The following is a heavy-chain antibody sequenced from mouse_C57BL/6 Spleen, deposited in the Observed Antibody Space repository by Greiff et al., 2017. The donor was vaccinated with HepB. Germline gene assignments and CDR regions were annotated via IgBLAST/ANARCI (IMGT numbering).Heavy chain of an antibody. CDR2: IYPRSGNT. D-gene: IGHD1-1*01. J-gene: IGHJ2*01. CDR1: GYTFTSYG. CDR3: ARRTVVAKGY. Sequence: VHLVESGAELARPGASVKLSCKASGYTFTSYGISWVKQRTGQGLEWIGEIYPRSGNTYYNEKFKGKATLTADKSSSTAYMELRSLTSEDSAVYFCARRTVVAKGYWGQGTTLTVSS. V-gene: IGHV1-81*01.